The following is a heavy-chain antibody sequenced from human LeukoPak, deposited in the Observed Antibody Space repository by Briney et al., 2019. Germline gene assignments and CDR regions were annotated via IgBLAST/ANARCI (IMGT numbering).Heavy chain of an antibody. Sequence: ASVNVSCKASGYTFTNYAMNWVRQAPGQGLEWMGWINTITGHPTYAQGFTGRFLFSLDTSVSTAYLQISSLKTEDTAVFYCARDVGDYVVVPAAIDYWGQGTLVTVSS. J-gene: IGHJ4*02. V-gene: IGHV7-4-1*02. CDR2: INTITGHP. CDR3: ARDVGDYVVVPAAIDY. CDR1: GYTFTNYA. D-gene: IGHD2-2*01.